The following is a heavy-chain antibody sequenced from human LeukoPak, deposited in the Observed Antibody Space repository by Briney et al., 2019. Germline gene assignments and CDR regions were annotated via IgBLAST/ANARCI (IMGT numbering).Heavy chain of an antibody. Sequence: SVKVSCKASGGTFSSYAISWVRQAPGQGLEWMGGIIPIFGTANYAQKFQGRVTITADESTSTAYMELSSLRSEDTAVYYCANKDTIFGVVSGWFDPWGQGTLVPVSS. J-gene: IGHJ5*02. CDR3: ANKDTIFGVVSGWFDP. CDR2: IIPIFGTA. D-gene: IGHD3-3*01. CDR1: GGTFSSYA. V-gene: IGHV1-69*01.